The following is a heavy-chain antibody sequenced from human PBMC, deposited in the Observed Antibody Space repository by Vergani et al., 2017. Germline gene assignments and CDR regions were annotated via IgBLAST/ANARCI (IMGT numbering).Heavy chain of an antibody. CDR2: ISSSGRTI. J-gene: IGHJ4*02. CDR3: ARDPGIVGAI. Sequence: EVQLVESGGGLVQPGGSLSLSCAASGFTFSSYEMNWVRQAPGKGLEWVSYISSSGRTIYYADSVKGRFTISRDNAKNSLYLQMNSLRAEDTAVYYCARDPGIVGAIWGQGTLVTVSS. V-gene: IGHV3-48*03. CDR1: GFTFSSYE. D-gene: IGHD1-26*01.